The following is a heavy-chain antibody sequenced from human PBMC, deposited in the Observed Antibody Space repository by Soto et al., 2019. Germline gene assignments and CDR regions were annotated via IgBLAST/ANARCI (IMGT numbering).Heavy chain of an antibody. V-gene: IGHV3-21*01. CDR1: GFTFSSHT. CDR2: LSSNAYYI. Sequence: GGSLRLSCAASGFTFSSHTMNWVRQAPGKGLEWVSSLSSNAYYIYYADSVRGRFTISRDNAKNSLYLQMSNLRAEDTAVHYCAREAAKGISSSDWFDPWGQGTLVTVSS. J-gene: IGHJ5*02. D-gene: IGHD6-6*01. CDR3: AREAAKGISSSDWFDP.